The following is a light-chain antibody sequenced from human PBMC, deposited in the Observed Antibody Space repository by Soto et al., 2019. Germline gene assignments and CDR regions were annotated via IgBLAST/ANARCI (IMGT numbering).Light chain of an antibody. V-gene: IGKV1-5*01. Sequence: DIQMTQSPSTLXASVGDRVTITCRASQSINTWLAWYQQKPGKAPELLISDASSLESGVPSRFSGSGSGAEFTLTISSLQPDDFATYYCQQYNSYSLWTFGQGTKVDIK. CDR3: QQYNSYSLWT. CDR1: QSINTW. CDR2: DAS. J-gene: IGKJ1*01.